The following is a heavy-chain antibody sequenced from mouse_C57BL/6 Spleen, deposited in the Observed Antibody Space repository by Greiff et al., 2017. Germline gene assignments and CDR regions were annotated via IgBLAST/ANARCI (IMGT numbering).Heavy chain of an antibody. Sequence: QVQLQQSGAELVRPGASVTLSCKASGYTFTDYEMHWVKQTPVHGLEWIGAIDPETGGTAYNQKFKGKAILTADKSSSTAYMELRSLTSEDSAVXYCTRLNYYGSSSYYFDYWGQGTTLTVSS. V-gene: IGHV1-15*01. D-gene: IGHD1-1*01. J-gene: IGHJ2*01. CDR3: TRLNYYGSSSYYFDY. CDR2: IDPETGGT. CDR1: GYTFTDYE.